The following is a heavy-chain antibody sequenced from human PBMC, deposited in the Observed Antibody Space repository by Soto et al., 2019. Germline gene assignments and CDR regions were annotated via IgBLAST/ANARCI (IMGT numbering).Heavy chain of an antibody. CDR3: ARDAVRPPGLDV. Sequence: PSETLSLTGTVSGGSVTSYYWSWIGQPAGKGLDWIGRIYTSGNTDDNPSLTSRVAMSLDTSKNQSSPKLSSVPAADTAVYPCARDAVRPPGLDVWGPGTTVTVSS. CDR1: GGSVTSYY. D-gene: IGHD3-10*02. V-gene: IGHV4-4*07. CDR2: IYTSGNT. J-gene: IGHJ6*02.